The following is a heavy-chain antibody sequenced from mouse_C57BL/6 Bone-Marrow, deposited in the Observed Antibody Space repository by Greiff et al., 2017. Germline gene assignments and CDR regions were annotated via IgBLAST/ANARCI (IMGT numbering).Heavy chain of an antibody. CDR2: INPSNGGT. J-gene: IGHJ1*03. D-gene: IGHD1-1*01. V-gene: IGHV1-53*01. CDR3: ARWAYYGSSRWYFDV. CDR1: GYTFTSYW. Sequence: QVQLKQSGTELVKPGASVKLSCKASGYTFTSYWMHWVKQRPGQGLEWIGNINPSNGGTNYNEKFKSKATLTVDKSSSTAYMQLSSLTSEDSAVYYCARWAYYGSSRWYFDVWGTGTTVTVSS.